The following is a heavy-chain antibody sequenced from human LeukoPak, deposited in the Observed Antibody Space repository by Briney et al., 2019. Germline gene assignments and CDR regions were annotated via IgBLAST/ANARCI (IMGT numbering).Heavy chain of an antibody. CDR2: ISSDGRTT. CDR3: LGYYSGRPN. V-gene: IGHV3-74*01. D-gene: IGHD3-10*01. CDR1: GFALHYNW. J-gene: IGHJ4*02. Sequence: GGSQTLSCAASGFALHYNWMHWVHQATGEGLVWVSRISSDGRTTHYADSVQGRFTISRDSAKNTLFLQMNDLSAEDTALYYCLGYYSGRPNWGQATLVTVSS.